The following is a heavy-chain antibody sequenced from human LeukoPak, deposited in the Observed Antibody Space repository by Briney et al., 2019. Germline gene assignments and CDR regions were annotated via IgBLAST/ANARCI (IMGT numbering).Heavy chain of an antibody. CDR2: ISGSGGST. V-gene: IGHV3-23*01. Sequence: GSLRLSCAASGFTFSSYAMSWVRQAPGKGLEWVSAISGSGGSTYYADSVKGRFTISRDNSKNTLCLQMNSLRVEDTAVYYCASWPVGWYGEDSWGQGTLVTVSS. D-gene: IGHD6-19*01. J-gene: IGHJ4*02. CDR1: GFTFSSYA. CDR3: ASWPVGWYGEDS.